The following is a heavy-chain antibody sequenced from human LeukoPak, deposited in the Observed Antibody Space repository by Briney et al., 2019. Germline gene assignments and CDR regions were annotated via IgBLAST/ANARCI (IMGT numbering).Heavy chain of an antibody. V-gene: IGHV4-39*07. Sequence: SESLSLTCTVSGGFIGRNAYYWGWIRQPPGKGLEWIGSMHYSGSTYYNQSLRSRVTISVDSSKNQFSLKLSSVTAADTAVYYCARVRGYCSGGSCSPGHDAFDIWGQGTMVTVSS. D-gene: IGHD2-15*01. CDR3: ARVRGYCSGGSCSPGHDAFDI. CDR1: GGFIGRNAYY. CDR2: MHYSGST. J-gene: IGHJ3*02.